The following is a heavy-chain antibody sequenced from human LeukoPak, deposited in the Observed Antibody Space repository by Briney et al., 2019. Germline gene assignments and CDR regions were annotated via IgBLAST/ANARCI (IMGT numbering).Heavy chain of an antibody. Sequence: GGSLRLSCAASGFTFRNYAMSWVRQAPGKGLEWVSGISGSGGSTYYADSVKGRFPISRGNSKNTLYMEMNSLRAEDSAVYYCAKAYSSGYWDYFDYWGQGTLVTVSS. CDR3: AKAYSSGYWDYFDY. D-gene: IGHD3-22*01. CDR1: GFTFRNYA. CDR2: ISGSGGST. J-gene: IGHJ4*02. V-gene: IGHV3-23*01.